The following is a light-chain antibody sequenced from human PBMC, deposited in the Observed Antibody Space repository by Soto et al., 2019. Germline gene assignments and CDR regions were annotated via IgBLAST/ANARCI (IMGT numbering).Light chain of an antibody. CDR3: QQYNSYWT. Sequence: DIQITQSPSTLSASLVDIATITCRASQSISSWLAWYQQKPGTAPKLLIYKASSLESGVPSRFSGSGSGTEFTLTISSLQTDDFATYYCQQYNSYWTFGQGTKVDIK. J-gene: IGKJ1*01. CDR1: QSISSW. CDR2: KAS. V-gene: IGKV1-5*03.